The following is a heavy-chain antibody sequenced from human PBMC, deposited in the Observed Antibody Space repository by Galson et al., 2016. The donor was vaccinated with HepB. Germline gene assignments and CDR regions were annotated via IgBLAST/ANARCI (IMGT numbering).Heavy chain of an antibody. V-gene: IGHV3-23*01. CDR1: GFVFPNFG. CDR3: AKERLVRRIFDH. D-gene: IGHD1-1*01. CDR2: ISTRRTM. Sequence: SLRLSCAASGFVFPNFGLSWVRQAPGKGLEWVASISTRRTMYYSDSVQGRFTISRDNSNNTLYLQMNGLRAEDTAVYYCAKERLVRRIFDHWGQGTLLTVSS. J-gene: IGHJ4*02.